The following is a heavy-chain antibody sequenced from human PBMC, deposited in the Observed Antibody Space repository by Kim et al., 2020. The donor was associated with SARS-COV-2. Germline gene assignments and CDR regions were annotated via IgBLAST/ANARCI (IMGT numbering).Heavy chain of an antibody. CDR3: ARDLSNSRGPYNWADP. CDR2: INPSGGST. D-gene: IGHD1-1*01. CDR1: GYTFTRYY. J-gene: IGHJ5*02. V-gene: IGHV1-46*01. Sequence: ASVKVSCKASGYTFTRYYIHWVRQAPGQRLEWMGIINPSGGSTDYSQKLQGRVTMTTDTPTSTAYMELSSRTYEDTAFYYLARDLSNSRGPYNWADPWGQGTLVTVSS.